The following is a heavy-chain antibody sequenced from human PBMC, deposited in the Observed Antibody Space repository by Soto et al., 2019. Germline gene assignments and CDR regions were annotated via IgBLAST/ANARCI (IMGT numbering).Heavy chain of an antibody. Sequence: GESLKISCKGSGYSFTSYWIGWVRQMPEKGLQWMGIIYPGDSDTRYSPSFQGQVTISADKSISTAYLQWSSLKASDTAMYYCARLILGATDAFDIRGQGTMVTVSS. CDR3: ARLILGATDAFDI. CDR1: GYSFTSYW. J-gene: IGHJ3*02. D-gene: IGHD1-26*01. V-gene: IGHV5-51*01. CDR2: IYPGDSDT.